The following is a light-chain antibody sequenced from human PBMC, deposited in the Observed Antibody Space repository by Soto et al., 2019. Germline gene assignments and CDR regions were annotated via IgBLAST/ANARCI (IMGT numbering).Light chain of an antibody. CDR3: TSYSSSDIFYV. V-gene: IGLV2-14*01. CDR1: SSDIGGYYY. Sequence: QSALTQPASVSGSPGQSITISCTGTSSDIGGYYYVSWYQHHPGKAPKLLIYQVTNRPSRVSNRFSGSKSGNTASLTISGIQADDEADYYCTSYSSSDIFYVFGTGTKVTVL. CDR2: QVT. J-gene: IGLJ1*01.